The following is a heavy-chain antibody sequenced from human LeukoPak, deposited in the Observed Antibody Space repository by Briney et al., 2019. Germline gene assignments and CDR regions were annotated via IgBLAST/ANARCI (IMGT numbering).Heavy chain of an antibody. CDR3: ASPAEVKAYYFDY. D-gene: IGHD4-23*01. V-gene: IGHV3-11*04. J-gene: IGHJ4*02. CDR1: GFTFSDYY. CDR2: ISSSGCTI. Sequence: GGSLRLSCAASGFTFSDYYMSWIRQAPGKGLEWVSYISSSGCTIYYADSVKGRFTISRDNAKNSLYLQMNSLRAEDTAVYYCASPAEVKAYYFDYWGQGTLVTVSS.